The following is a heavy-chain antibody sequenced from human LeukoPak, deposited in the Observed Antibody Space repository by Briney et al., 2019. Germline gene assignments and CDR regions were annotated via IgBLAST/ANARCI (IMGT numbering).Heavy chain of an antibody. CDR2: IVVGSGNT. J-gene: IGHJ5*02. V-gene: IGHV1-58*01. CDR3: AAGLGESSGYYYVFGLS. Sequence: GASVKVSCKASGFTFTSPAVRWVRQARGQRLEWIGWIVVGSGNTNYAQKFQERVTITRDMSTSTAYMELSSLRSEDTAVYYCAAGLGESSGYYYVFGLSWGQGTLVTVSS. CDR1: GFTFTSPA. D-gene: IGHD3-22*01.